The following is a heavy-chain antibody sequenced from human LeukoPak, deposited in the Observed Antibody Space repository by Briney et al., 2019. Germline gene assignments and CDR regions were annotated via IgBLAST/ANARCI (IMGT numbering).Heavy chain of an antibody. CDR2: ISYDGSYR. CDR3: AKDVYYYDSSGYFDY. V-gene: IGHV3-30*18. J-gene: IGHJ4*02. Sequence: GGSLRLSCAASGSTFSSYAIHWVRQAPGKGLEWVAGISYDGSYRNYADSVKGRFTISRDNSKNTLYLQMTSLRAEDAAVYYCAKDVYYYDSSGYFDYWGQGTLVTVSS. D-gene: IGHD3-22*01. CDR1: GSTFSSYA.